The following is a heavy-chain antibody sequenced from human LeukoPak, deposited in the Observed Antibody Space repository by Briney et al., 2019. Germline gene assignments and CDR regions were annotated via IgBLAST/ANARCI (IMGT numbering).Heavy chain of an antibody. V-gene: IGHV1-8*01. D-gene: IGHD4-17*01. CDR1: GYTFTSYD. CDR3: ARVKNYGDTPFDY. CDR2: MNPNSGNT. J-gene: IGHJ4*02. Sequence: ASVKVSCKASGYTFTSYDINWVRQATGQGLEWMGWMNPNSGNTGYAQKFQGRVTMTRNTSMSTAYMELSSLRSEDTAVYYCARVKNYGDTPFDYWGQGTLVTVSS.